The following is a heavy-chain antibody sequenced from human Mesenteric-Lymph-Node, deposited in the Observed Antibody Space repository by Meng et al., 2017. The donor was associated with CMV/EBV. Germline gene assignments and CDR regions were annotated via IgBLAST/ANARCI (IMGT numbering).Heavy chain of an antibody. J-gene: IGHJ6*02. V-gene: IGHV3-21*01. Sequence: GGSLRLSCAASGFPFSSYSMNWVRQAPGKGLEWVTSISSRNTYTHYADSVKGRFTISRDNTKNSLYLQMNGLRAEDTAVYYCARDGYDFWSGYSNSYYYGLDVWGQGTTVTVSS. CDR1: GFPFSSYS. D-gene: IGHD3-3*01. CDR3: ARDGYDFWSGYSNSYYYGLDV. CDR2: ISSRNTYT.